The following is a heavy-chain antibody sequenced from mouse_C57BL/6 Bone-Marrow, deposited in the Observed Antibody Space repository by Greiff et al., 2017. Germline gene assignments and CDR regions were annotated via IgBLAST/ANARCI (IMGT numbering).Heavy chain of an antibody. V-gene: IGHV1-50*01. Sequence: QAQLQQPGAELVKPGASVKLSCKASGYTFTSYWMQWVKQRPGQGLEWIGEIDPSDSYTNYNQKFKGKATLTVDTSSSTAYMQLSSLTSEDSAVYYCARWGDYDYWGQGTTLTVSS. CDR3: ARWGDYDY. CDR2: IDPSDSYT. CDR1: GYTFTSYW. J-gene: IGHJ2*01. D-gene: IGHD2-4*01.